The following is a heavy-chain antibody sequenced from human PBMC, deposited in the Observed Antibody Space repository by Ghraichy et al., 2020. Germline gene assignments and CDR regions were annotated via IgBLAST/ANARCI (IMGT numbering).Heavy chain of an antibody. J-gene: IGHJ4*02. D-gene: IGHD3-22*01. CDR1: GDSVSSNSAA. V-gene: IGHV6-1*01. Sequence: RTCAISGDSVSSNSAAWNWIRQSPSRGLEWLGRTYYRSKWYNDYAVSVKSRITINPDTSKNQFSLQLNSVTPEDTAVYYCARSSPQYYYDSSGYYLFEDYWGQGTLVTVSS. CDR3: ARSSPQYYYDSSGYYLFEDY. CDR2: TYYRSKWYN.